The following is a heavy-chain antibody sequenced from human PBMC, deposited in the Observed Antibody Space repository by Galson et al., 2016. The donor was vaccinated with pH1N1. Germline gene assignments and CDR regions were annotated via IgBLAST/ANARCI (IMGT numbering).Heavy chain of an antibody. CDR1: GLTFNYYE. CDR3: VKDFKGYFYYMDV. J-gene: IGHJ6*03. Sequence: SLRLSCAASGLTFNYYEMNWVRQVPGKGLEWVSGINWKSNNIVYADSVKGRFSISRDNAKRSLFLEMNSLRVEDTALYYCVKDFKGYFYYMDVWGKGTTVTVSS. V-gene: IGHV3-9*01. CDR2: INWKSNNI.